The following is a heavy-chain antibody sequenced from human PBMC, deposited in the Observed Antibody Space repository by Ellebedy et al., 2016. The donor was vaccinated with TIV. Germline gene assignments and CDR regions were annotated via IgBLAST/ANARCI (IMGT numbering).Heavy chain of an antibody. V-gene: IGHV4-34*01. Sequence: SETLSLXXAVYGGSFSGYYWSWIRQPPGKGLEWIGEINHSGSTNYNPSLKSRVTISVDTSKNQFSLKLSSVTAADTAVYYCARGSRSGRGDYWGQGTLVTVSS. CDR1: GGSFSGYY. CDR2: INHSGST. CDR3: ARGSRSGRGDY. D-gene: IGHD1-26*01. J-gene: IGHJ4*02.